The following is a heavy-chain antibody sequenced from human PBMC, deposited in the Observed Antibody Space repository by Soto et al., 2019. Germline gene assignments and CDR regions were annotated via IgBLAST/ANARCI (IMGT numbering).Heavy chain of an antibody. Sequence: EVQLLESGGGLIQPGGSLRLSCAASGFTFSSYAMTWVRQAPGKGLEWVSSITVSGGGTHYADYVKGRFTISRDNSNDTLYLQMNSLRAEDTAVYYGAKSIYEAAFDIWGQGTVVTVSS. CDR1: GFTFSSYA. J-gene: IGHJ3*02. CDR2: ITVSGGGT. D-gene: IGHD5-12*01. CDR3: AKSIYEAAFDI. V-gene: IGHV3-23*01.